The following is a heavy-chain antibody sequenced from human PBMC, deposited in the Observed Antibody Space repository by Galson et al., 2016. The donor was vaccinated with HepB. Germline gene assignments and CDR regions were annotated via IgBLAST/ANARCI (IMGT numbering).Heavy chain of an antibody. CDR3: ARAWGRGSYAGVFDI. CDR1: GGSLSGYY. D-gene: IGHD3-10*01. J-gene: IGHJ3*02. V-gene: IGHV4-34*01. CDR2: IDDSETT. Sequence: LSLTCGVSGGSLSGYYWNWIRQTPGKGLEWIGEIDDSETTDYNPSLKSRVTISEDTSKNQSSPRLSSLTAADTAVYFCARAWGRGSYAGVFDIWGQGTPVAVSP.